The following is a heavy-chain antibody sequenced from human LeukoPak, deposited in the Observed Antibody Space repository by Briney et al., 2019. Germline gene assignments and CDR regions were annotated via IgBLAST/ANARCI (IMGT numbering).Heavy chain of an antibody. CDR2: IIGSGSST. J-gene: IGHJ4*02. CDR1: GFTFSSYA. D-gene: IGHD6-13*01. V-gene: IGHV3-23*01. CDR3: AKDRAQQLVLDF. Sequence: GGSLRLSCAASGFTFSSYAMSWVRQAPGKGLEWVSAIIGSGSSTYYADSVKGRFTISRDNSKNTLFLQMNSLRAEDTAVYYCAKDRAQQLVLDFWGQGTLATVSS.